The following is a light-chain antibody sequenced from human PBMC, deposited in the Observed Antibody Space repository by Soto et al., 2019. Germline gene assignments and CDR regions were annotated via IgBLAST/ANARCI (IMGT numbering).Light chain of an antibody. CDR2: GSF. Sequence: EILMTQSPATLSVSPGERATLSCRASQSLTNIFIAWYHQKPGQAPRLLIVGSFVRAHGIPARFSGSGSGSEFTLTISGLQSEDFAVSYCQQYSDRSPLTFGQGTQLEIK. CDR1: QSLTNI. J-gene: IGKJ5*01. V-gene: IGKV3-15*01. CDR3: QQYSDRSPLT.